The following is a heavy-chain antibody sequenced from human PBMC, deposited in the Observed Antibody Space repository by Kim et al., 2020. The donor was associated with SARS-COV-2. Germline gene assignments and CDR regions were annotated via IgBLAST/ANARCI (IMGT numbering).Heavy chain of an antibody. J-gene: IGHJ3*02. CDR3: AARDGAAAGRDAFDI. V-gene: IGHV4-39*01. D-gene: IGHD6-13*01. Sequence: PSLKSRVTISKDTSKNQFSLKLSSVTAEDTAIYYCAARDGAAAGRDAFDIWGQGTMVTVSP.